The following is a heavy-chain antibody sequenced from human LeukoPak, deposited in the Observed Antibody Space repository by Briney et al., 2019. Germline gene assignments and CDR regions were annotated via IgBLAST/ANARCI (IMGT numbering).Heavy chain of an antibody. J-gene: IGHJ2*01. D-gene: IGHD2-2*01. CDR3: ARQYLGYFDL. CDR1: GGSISSYY. Sequence: ASETLSLTCTVSGGSISSYYWSWIRQPPGKGLEWIGSIYYSGSTNYNPSLKSRVTISVDTSKNQFSLKLSSGTAADTAVYYCARQYLGYFDLWGRGTLVTVSS. V-gene: IGHV4-59*01. CDR2: IYYSGST.